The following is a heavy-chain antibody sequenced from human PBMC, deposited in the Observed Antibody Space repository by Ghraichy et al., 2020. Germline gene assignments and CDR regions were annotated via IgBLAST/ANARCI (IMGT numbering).Heavy chain of an antibody. D-gene: IGHD3-3*01. Sequence: GESLNISCAASGFTFSSYAMSWVRQAPGKGLEWVSAISGSGGSTYYADSVKGRFTISRDNSKNTLYLQMNSLRAEDTAVYYCAKDRLLTIFGVFDYWGQGTLVTVSS. CDR1: GFTFSSYA. J-gene: IGHJ4*02. CDR3: AKDRLLTIFGVFDY. CDR2: ISGSGGST. V-gene: IGHV3-23*01.